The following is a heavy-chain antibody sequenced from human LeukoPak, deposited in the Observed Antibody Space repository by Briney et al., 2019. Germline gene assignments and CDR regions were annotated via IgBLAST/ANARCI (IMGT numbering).Heavy chain of an antibody. CDR2: IYHSGTT. CDR1: GVSISRGGYA. CDR3: VRGRYSSGWYKDKNWFDP. V-gene: IGHV4-30-4*07. D-gene: IGHD6-19*01. J-gene: IGHJ5*02. Sequence: TLSLTCAVSGVSISRGGYAWNWIRQPPGKGLEWIAYIYHSGTTYYNPSLKSRATISVDTSKNQFSLKLSSVTAADTAVYYCVRGRYSSGWYKDKNWFDPWGQGTLVTVSS.